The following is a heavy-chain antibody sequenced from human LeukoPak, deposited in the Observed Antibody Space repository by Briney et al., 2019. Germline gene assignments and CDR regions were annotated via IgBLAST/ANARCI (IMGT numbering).Heavy chain of an antibody. CDR3: ARLRGLSSGTYRYQTALEY. J-gene: IGHJ4*02. CDR1: GFTFSNYG. V-gene: IGHV3-30*03. D-gene: IGHD1-26*01. CDR2: VSYDRITK. Sequence: GGSLRLSCVASGFTFSNYGMHWVRQAPGKGLEWVAVVSYDRITKYYADSVKGRFSISRDNSKNTLSLEMNSLRVEDTSVYYCARLRGLSSGTYRYQTALEYWGQGSLVTVSS.